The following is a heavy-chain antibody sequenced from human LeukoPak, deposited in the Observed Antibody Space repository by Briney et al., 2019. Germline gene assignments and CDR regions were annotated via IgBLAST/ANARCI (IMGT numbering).Heavy chain of an antibody. CDR1: GFTFSSYE. CDR3: ARDRGDIVVGTTNWFDP. V-gene: IGHV3-48*03. J-gene: IGHJ5*02. D-gene: IGHD2-2*01. CDR2: ISSSGSTI. Sequence: GGSLRLSCAASGFTFSSYEMNWVRQAPGKGLEWVSYISSSGSTIYHADSVKGRFTISRDNAKNSLYLQMNSLRAEDTAVYYCARDRGDIVVGTTNWFDPWGQGTLVTVSS.